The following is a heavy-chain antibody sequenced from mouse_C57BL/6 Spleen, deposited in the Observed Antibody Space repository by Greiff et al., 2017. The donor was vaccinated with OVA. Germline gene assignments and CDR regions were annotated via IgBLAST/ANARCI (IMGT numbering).Heavy chain of an antibody. J-gene: IGHJ4*01. CDR2: INPSNGGT. V-gene: IGHV1-53*01. CDR1: GYTFPSYW. D-gene: IGHD2-3*01. Sequence: QVQLQQPGTELVKPGASVKLSCKASGYTFPSYWMHWVKQRPGQGLEWIGNINPSNGGTNYNEKFKSKATLTVDKSSSTAYMQLSSLTSEDSAVYYCARGGGWLLNYYAMDYWGQGTSVTVSS. CDR3: ARGGGWLLNYYAMDY.